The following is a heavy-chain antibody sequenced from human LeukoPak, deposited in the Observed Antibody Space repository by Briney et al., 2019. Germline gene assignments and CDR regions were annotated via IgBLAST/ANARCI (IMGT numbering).Heavy chain of an antibody. CDR3: AKDLGSSGYYVDY. CDR1: GFTFSSYG. D-gene: IGHD3-22*01. J-gene: IGHJ4*02. CDR2: ISYDGSNK. V-gene: IGHV3-30*18. Sequence: GGSLRLSCAASGFTFSSYGMHWVRQAPGKGLEWVAVISYDGSNKYYADSVKGRFTISRDNSKNTLYLQMNSLRAEDTAVHYCAKDLGSSGYYVDYWGQGTLVTVSS.